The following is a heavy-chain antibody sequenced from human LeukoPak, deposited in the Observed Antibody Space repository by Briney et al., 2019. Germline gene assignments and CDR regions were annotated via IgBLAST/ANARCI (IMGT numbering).Heavy chain of an antibody. CDR2: ISSSSSYI. J-gene: IGHJ6*03. Sequence: PGGSLRLSCAASGFTFSSYSMNWVRQAPGKGLEWVSSISSSSSYIYYAGSVKGRFTISRDNAKNSLYLQMNSLRAEDTAVYYCARVGKAYYYYYYMDVWGKGTTVTVSS. V-gene: IGHV3-21*01. CDR1: GFTFSSYS. D-gene: IGHD4-23*01. CDR3: ARVGKAYYYYYYMDV.